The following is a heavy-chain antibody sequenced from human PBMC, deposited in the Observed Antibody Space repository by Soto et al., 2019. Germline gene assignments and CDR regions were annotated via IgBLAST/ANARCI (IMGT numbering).Heavy chain of an antibody. V-gene: IGHV1-18*01. J-gene: IGHJ4*02. Sequence: QVQLVQCGPEVKRPGSSVKISCKASGFSSTTYAFSWVRRAPGQGLEWMGLINADSGEPRYAQKFQGRVAMTTDTSTRTAYMELRGLTSDDTAVYYCGVSSGLDFWGQGTRVTVSS. CDR2: INADSGEP. CDR3: GVSSGLDF. D-gene: IGHD2-8*02. CDR1: GFSSTTYA.